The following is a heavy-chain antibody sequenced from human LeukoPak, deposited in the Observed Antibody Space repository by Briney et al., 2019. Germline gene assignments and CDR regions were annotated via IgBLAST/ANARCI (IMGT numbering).Heavy chain of an antibody. D-gene: IGHD6-13*01. J-gene: IGHJ5*02. CDR2: ISAYNGNT. CDR3: ARDRPLLYSSSWYYNHNWFDP. Sequence: ASVKVSCKASGYTFTSYGISWVRQAPGQGLEWMGWISAYNGNTNYAQKLQGRVTMTTDTSTSTAYMELRSLRSDDMAVYYCARDRPLLYSSSWYYNHNWFDPWGQGTLVTVYS. V-gene: IGHV1-18*03. CDR1: GYTFTSYG.